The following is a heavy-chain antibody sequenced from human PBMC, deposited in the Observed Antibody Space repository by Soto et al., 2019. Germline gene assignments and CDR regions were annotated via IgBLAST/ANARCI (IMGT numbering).Heavy chain of an antibody. CDR3: ARGPQFPDIEVILGAVDD. CDR2: ISYSGSTI. J-gene: IGHJ4*02. V-gene: IGHV3-48*03. CDR1: GFTFSSYE. Sequence: EVQVVESGGGLVQPGGSLRLSCTAAGFTFSSYEMNWVRQAPGKGLEWVSYISYSGSTIYYADSVKGRFTISRDNAKNSLYLQMNSLRAEDTAVYYCARGPQFPDIEVILGAVDDWGQGTLVTVSS. D-gene: IGHD2-2*01.